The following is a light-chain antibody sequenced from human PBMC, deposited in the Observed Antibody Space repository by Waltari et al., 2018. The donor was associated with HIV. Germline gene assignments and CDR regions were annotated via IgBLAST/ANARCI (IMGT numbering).Light chain of an antibody. Sequence: SYELTQPPSVSVSPGQTASITCGGTELATQYVYWYQQKAGQAPLVIMSKDKERPPGIPDRFSGSHSGTTVTLTSSPVQSEDEAHYYCQSADSSGLYWVFGGGTKLTVL. CDR1: ELATQY. V-gene: IGLV3-25*03. J-gene: IGLJ3*02. CDR2: KDK. CDR3: QSADSSGLYWV.